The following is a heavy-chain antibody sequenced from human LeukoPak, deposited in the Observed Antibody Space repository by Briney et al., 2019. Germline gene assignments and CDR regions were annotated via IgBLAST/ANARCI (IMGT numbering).Heavy chain of an antibody. CDR2: IYTSGST. J-gene: IGHJ3*02. V-gene: IGHV4-4*07. D-gene: IGHD3-22*01. Sequence: PSETLSLTCTVSGGSISSYYWSWIRQPAGKGLEWIGRIYTSGSTNYNPSLKSRVTMSVDTSKNQFSLKLSSVTAADTAVYYCARGLDYYDSSGSDAFDIWSQGTMVTVSS. CDR3: ARGLDYYDSSGSDAFDI. CDR1: GGSISSYY.